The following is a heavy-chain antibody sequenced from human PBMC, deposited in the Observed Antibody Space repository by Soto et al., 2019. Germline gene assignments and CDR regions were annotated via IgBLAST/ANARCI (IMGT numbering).Heavy chain of an antibody. D-gene: IGHD3-10*01. CDR2: ISSSSGYI. Sequence: GGSLRLSCAASGFSFSTYSMNWVRQAPGKGLEWVSSISSSSGYIYYADSVKGRLTISRDNAKNSLYLQMNSLRAEDTAMYYCARDGPFLYGSGSYEAFDYWGQGT. J-gene: IGHJ4*02. CDR1: GFSFSTYS. V-gene: IGHV3-21*01. CDR3: ARDGPFLYGSGSYEAFDY.